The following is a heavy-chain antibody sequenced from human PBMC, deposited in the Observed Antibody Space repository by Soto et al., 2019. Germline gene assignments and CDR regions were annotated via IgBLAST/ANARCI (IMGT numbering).Heavy chain of an antibody. J-gene: IGHJ4*02. D-gene: IGHD5-12*01. CDR1: GFSLSSTRMA. V-gene: IGHV2-5*02. CDR2: IYWDDDK. Sequence: QITLKESGPTLVKPTQTLTLTCTFSGFSLSSTRMAVGWIRQPPGKALEWLALIYWDDDKRYSPFLKSRLTITKDTSKNQVVLTMSNMDPVDTARYCCAHIVVACLGYYFDYWGQGTLVTVSS. CDR3: AHIVVACLGYYFDY.